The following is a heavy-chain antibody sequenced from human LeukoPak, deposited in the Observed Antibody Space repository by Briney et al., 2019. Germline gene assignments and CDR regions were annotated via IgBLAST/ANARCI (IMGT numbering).Heavy chain of an antibody. D-gene: IGHD1-1*01. CDR3: AREGVSERNWFDP. V-gene: IGHV4-30-2*01. Sequence: SETLSLTCAVSGGSISSGGYSWSWIRQPPGKGLEWIGYIYHSGSTYYNPSLKSRVTISVDRSKNQFSLKLSSVTAADTAVYYCAREGVSERNWFDPWGQGTLVTVSS. J-gene: IGHJ5*02. CDR2: IYHSGST. CDR1: GGSISSGGYS.